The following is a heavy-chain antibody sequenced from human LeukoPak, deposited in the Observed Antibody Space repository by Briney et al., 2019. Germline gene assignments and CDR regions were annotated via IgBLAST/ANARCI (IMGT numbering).Heavy chain of an antibody. J-gene: IGHJ5*02. CDR1: GYTLTGYY. CDR3: ARGTRTTVTTYWFDP. Sequence: ASVKVSWKASGYTLTGYYLHWVRQAPGLGLEWMGWINPSSGGTNYAQKFQGWVTMTRDTSISTAYMELSRLRSDDTAVYYCARGTRTTVTTYWFDPWGQGTLVTVSS. D-gene: IGHD4-17*01. V-gene: IGHV1-2*04. CDR2: INPSSGGT.